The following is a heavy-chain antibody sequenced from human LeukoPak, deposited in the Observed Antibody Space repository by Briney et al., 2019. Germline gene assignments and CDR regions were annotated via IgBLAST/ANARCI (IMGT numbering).Heavy chain of an antibody. V-gene: IGHV4-34*01. CDR1: GGSFSGYY. D-gene: IGHD2-2*01. J-gene: IGHJ5*02. CDR3: ARDRYSSSTSCYGNWFDP. CDR2: INHSGST. Sequence: PSETLSLTCAVYGGSFSGYYWSWIRQPPGKGLEWIGEINHSGSTNYNPSLKSRVTISVDTSKNQFSLKLSSVTAADTAVYYCARDRYSSSTSCYGNWFDPWGQGTLVTVSS.